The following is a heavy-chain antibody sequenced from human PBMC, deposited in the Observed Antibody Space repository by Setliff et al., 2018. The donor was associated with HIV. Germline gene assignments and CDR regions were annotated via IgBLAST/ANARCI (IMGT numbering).Heavy chain of an antibody. CDR3: AKQRYYDGNDCFDV. CDR1: GFTFSTYA. CDR2: ISGSGFA. V-gene: IGHV3-23*01. D-gene: IGHD3-3*01. Sequence: GGSLRLSCVASGFTFSTYAINWVRLPPGKGLEGVSSISGSGFAYYADSVKWRCIISRDNSKNTLFLQMDSLRAEDTALYYCAKQRYYDGNDCFDVWGQGTMVTVSS. J-gene: IGHJ3*01.